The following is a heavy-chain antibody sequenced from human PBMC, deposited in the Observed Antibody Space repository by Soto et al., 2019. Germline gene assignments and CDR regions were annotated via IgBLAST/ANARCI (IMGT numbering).Heavy chain of an antibody. Sequence: EVQLVESGGGLIQPGGSLRLSCAASGFTVSSNYMSWVRQAPGMGLEWVSVIYSSGSTYYADSVKGRFTISRDNSKKTLYIQMNSLRAEQPAEYYAARVRIPSVYADYYIGMVAWGQGTTVTGSS. CDR1: GFTVSSNY. D-gene: IGHD2-21*01. CDR3: ARVRIPSVYADYYIGMVA. V-gene: IGHV3-53*01. J-gene: IGHJ6*02. CDR2: IYSSGST.